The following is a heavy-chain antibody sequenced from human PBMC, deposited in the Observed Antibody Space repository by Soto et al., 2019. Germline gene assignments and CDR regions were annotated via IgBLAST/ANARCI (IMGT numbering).Heavy chain of an antibody. V-gene: IGHV1-18*01. J-gene: IGHJ6*03. CDR2: ISAYNGNT. CDR3: ARGRYFDWLGFYYYYYMDV. D-gene: IGHD3-9*01. CDR1: GYTFTSYG. Sequence: QVQLVQSGAEVKKPGASVKVSCKASGYTFTSYGISWVRQAPGQGLEWMGWISAYNGNTNYAQKLQGRVTMTTDTTTSTAYMELRSLRSDDTAVYYCARGRYFDWLGFYYYYYMDVWGKGTTVTVSS.